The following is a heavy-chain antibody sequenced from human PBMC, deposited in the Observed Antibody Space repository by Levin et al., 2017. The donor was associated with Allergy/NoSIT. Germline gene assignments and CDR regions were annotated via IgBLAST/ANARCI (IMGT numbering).Heavy chain of an antibody. V-gene: IGHV3-7*04. J-gene: IGHJ3*02. CDR3: ARVRLRGSSRNEAFDI. CDR1: GFTFSSYW. Sequence: PGESLKISCADSGFTFSSYWMSWARQAPGKGPEWVANIKQDGSEKYYVDSVKGRFTISRDNAKNSLYLQMNSLRAEDTAVYYCARVRLRGSSRNEAFDIWGQGTMVTVSS. D-gene: IGHD6-13*01. CDR2: IKQDGSEK.